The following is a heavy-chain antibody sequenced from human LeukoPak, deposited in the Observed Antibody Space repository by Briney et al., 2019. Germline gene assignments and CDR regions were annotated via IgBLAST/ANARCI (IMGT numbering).Heavy chain of an antibody. CDR1: GFTFTNFW. CDR3: AREGGLNPAGSVGYVDL. J-gene: IGHJ2*01. Sequence: PGGSLRLACEASGFTFTNFWMHWVRQVPGQGPLWLSRVNSDGGKTSHAESVRGRFTVSTDNARGTLYLEMTGLRVEETAIYYCAREGGLNPAGSVGYVDLWGRGTLVSVSS. V-gene: IGHV3-74*01. CDR2: VNSDGGKT. D-gene: IGHD6-13*01.